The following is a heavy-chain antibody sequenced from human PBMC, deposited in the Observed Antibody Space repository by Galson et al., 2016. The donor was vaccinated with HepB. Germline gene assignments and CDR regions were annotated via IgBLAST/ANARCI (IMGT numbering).Heavy chain of an antibody. J-gene: IGHJ4*02. Sequence: SLRLSCAASGFTFSSYAMTWVRQAPGKGLEWVSPIRGNNGRKYYADSVRGRFTISRDTSKNTLYLQMNSLRVEDTAIYYCAKDLRVRYSSDWYGGFDSWGQGTLVSVSS. V-gene: IGHV3-23*01. CDR1: GFTFSSYA. CDR3: AKDLRVRYSSDWYGGFDS. D-gene: IGHD6-19*01. CDR2: IRGNNGRK.